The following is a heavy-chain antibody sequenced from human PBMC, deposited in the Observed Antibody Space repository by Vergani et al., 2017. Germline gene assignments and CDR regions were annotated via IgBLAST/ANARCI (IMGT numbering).Heavy chain of an antibody. V-gene: IGHV3-66*01. CDR3: AKENQDIAAADADY. J-gene: IGHJ4*02. D-gene: IGHD6-13*01. CDR1: GFTVSSNY. CDR2: IYSGGST. Sequence: EVQLVESGGGLVQPGGSLRLSCAASGFTVSSNYMSWVRQAPGKGLEWVSVIYSGGSTYYADSVKGRFTISRDNSKNTLYLQMNSLRAEDTAVYYCAKENQDIAAADADYWGQGTLVTVSS.